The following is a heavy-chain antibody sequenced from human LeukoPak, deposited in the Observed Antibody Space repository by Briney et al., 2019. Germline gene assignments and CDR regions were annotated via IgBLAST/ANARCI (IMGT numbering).Heavy chain of an antibody. D-gene: IGHD5-12*01. V-gene: IGHV3-48*02. CDR3: ARDDSGCFWN. CDR2: ISSSSSTI. J-gene: IGHJ4*02. Sequence: RGCLRLSRAASGVTLSSYSMNSVREGPGRGLEWISYISSSSSTIHYTESVRGRFTISRDNAKNSLYLQMNSLRDEDTAVYYCARDDSGCFWNGGKGTLVTLSS. CDR1: GVTLSSYS.